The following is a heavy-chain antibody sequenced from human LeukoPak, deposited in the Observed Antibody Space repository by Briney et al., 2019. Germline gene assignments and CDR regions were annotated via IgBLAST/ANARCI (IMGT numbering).Heavy chain of an antibody. J-gene: IGHJ6*02. CDR3: ARVPRTRDSYRYYYYGMDV. CDR1: GGSISSYY. V-gene: IGHV4-59*01. D-gene: IGHD5-24*01. CDR2: IYYSGST. Sequence: SETLSLTCTVSGGSISSYYWSWIRQPPGKGLEWIGYIYYSGSTNYNPSLKSRVTISVDTSKNQFSLKLSSVTAADTAVYYCARVPRTRDSYRYYYYGMDVWGQGTTVTVSS.